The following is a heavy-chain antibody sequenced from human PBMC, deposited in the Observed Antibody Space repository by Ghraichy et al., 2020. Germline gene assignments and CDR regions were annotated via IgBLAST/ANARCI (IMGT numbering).Heavy chain of an antibody. CDR2: ISAYNGNT. V-gene: IGHV1-18*04. D-gene: IGHD6-13*01. Sequence: ASVKVSCKASGYTFTSYGISWVRQAPGQGLEWMGWISAYNGNTNYAQKLQGRVTMTTDTSTSTAYMELRSLRSDDTAVYYCARDTYLWGLVAAAGTALVFDYWGQGTLVTVSS. J-gene: IGHJ4*02. CDR1: GYTFTSYG. CDR3: ARDTYLWGLVAAAGTALVFDY.